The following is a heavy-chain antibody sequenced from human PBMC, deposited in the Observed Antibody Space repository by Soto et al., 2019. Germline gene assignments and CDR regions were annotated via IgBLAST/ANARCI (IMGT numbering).Heavy chain of an antibody. CDR2: IRSKAYGGTT. Sequence: GVSLRLSLTSSRFYFGDYAMSGFRQSPGKELEWVGFIRSKAYGGTTEYAASVKGRFTISRDDSKSIAYLQMNSLKTEDTAAYYCTREWAIFGVVSDYFDYWGQGTLVTVSS. J-gene: IGHJ4*02. V-gene: IGHV3-49*03. CDR3: TREWAIFGVVSDYFDY. D-gene: IGHD3-3*01. CDR1: RFYFGDYA.